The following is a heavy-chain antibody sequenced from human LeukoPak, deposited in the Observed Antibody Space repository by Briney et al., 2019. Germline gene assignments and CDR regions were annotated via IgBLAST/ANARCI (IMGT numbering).Heavy chain of an antibody. V-gene: IGHV4-39*01. CDR1: GGSISSSNYY. J-gene: IGHJ4*02. Sequence: PSETLSLTCTVSGGSISSSNYYWGWIRQPPGKGLEWIGNIFYSGSTYYNPSLKSRVTISVDTSKNQFSLKLSSVTAADTAIYYCARRDSSAYYYAFGCWGQGTLVTVSS. D-gene: IGHD3-22*01. CDR3: ARRDSSAYYYAFGC. CDR2: IFYSGST.